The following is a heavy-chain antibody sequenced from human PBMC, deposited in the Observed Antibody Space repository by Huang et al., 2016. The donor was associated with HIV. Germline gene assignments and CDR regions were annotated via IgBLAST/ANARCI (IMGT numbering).Heavy chain of an antibody. CDR3: AKADSGAAAGSLVDY. CDR1: GLTFSSYA. CDR2: ITGRGSSS. V-gene: IGHV3-23*01. Sequence: EVQLLESGGGLVQPGGSLRLSCAASGLTFSSYAMSWVRQAQGKGLECVASITGRGSSSYYADSVKGRFTISRDNSKNTLYLQMNSLRAEDTAIYYCAKADSGAAAGSLVDYWGQGTLVTVSS. J-gene: IGHJ4*02. D-gene: IGHD6-13*01.